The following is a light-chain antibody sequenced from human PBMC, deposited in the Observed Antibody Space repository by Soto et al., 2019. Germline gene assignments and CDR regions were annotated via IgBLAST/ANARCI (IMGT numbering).Light chain of an antibody. Sequence: DNLITPSPKPLAWSLGQRAPIKLKSSQRVLYNPKNKDYLAWFQQKPGQPPKLPLYWASTRESGVPDRFSGRGSGTDFTLTISSLQAEDVAVYYCQQYYSTPFFGGGTKVEIK. CDR3: QQYYSTPF. V-gene: IGKV4-1*01. CDR1: QRVLYNPKNKDY. J-gene: IGKJ4*01. CDR2: WAS.